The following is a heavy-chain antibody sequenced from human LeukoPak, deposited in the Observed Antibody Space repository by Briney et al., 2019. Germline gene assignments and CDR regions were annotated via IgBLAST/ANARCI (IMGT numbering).Heavy chain of an antibody. J-gene: IGHJ4*02. Sequence: GGSLRLSCAASGFTLSSYAMSWVRQAPGKGLEWVANIKGDGSDSHYVDSVRGRFTISRDNAKNSLYLQMNSLRAEDTAVYYCARDLGYYRADYWGQGTLVTVSS. D-gene: IGHD1-26*01. V-gene: IGHV3-7*04. CDR3: ARDLGYYRADY. CDR2: IKGDGSDS. CDR1: GFTLSSYA.